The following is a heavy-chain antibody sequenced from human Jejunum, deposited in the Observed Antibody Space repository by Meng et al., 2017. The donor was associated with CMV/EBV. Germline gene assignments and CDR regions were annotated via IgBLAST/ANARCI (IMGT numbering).Heavy chain of an antibody. CDR1: TFSGSA. J-gene: IGHJ4*02. Sequence: TFSGSAIHWVRQASGKWLEWVGRIRSKTYSYATAYAASVKGRFTISRDESKNTAYLQMNSLKAEDTALYYCTRVVPAASTAFFDYWGQGTLVTVSS. D-gene: IGHD2-2*01. CDR2: IRSKTYSYAT. V-gene: IGHV3-73*01. CDR3: TRVVPAASTAFFDY.